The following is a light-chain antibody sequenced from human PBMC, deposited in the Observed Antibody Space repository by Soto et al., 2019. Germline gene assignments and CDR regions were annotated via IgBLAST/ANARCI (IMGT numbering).Light chain of an antibody. CDR1: SIDVGAFNY. Sequence: QSALTQPPSVSGSPGQSVTISCTGTSIDVGAFNYVSWYQHHPGKVPKFLIYEVNKRPSGVPDRFSGSKSGNTASLTVSGLQPEDEAEYFCSSFVDGTSYVFGTGTKLTVL. CDR2: EVN. V-gene: IGLV2-8*01. CDR3: SSFVDGTSYV. J-gene: IGLJ1*01.